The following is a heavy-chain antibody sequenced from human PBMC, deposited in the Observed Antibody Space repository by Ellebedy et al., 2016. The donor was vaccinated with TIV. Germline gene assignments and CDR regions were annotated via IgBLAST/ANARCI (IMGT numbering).Heavy chain of an antibody. CDR3: ARFRSGIVVAPAHYGMDV. D-gene: IGHD2-2*01. Sequence: SETLSLXXTVSGGSISNYYWTWLRQPPGKGPEWIGNIYYTGTTFYNPSLKSRVTISVDTSKNQFSLRLSSVTAADTAVYYCARFRSGIVVAPAHYGMDVWGQGTTVTVSS. CDR2: IYYTGTT. J-gene: IGHJ6*02. V-gene: IGHV4-59*04. CDR1: GGSISNYY.